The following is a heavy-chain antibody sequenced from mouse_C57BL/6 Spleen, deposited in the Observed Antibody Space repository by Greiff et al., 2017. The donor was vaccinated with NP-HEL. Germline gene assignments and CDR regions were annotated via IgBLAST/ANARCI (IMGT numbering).Heavy chain of an antibody. Sequence: EVQLQQSGPELVKPGASVKISCKASGYSFTGYYMNWVKQSPEKSLEWIGEINPSTGGTTYNQKFKDKATLTVDKSSSTAYMQLKSLTSEDSAVYYCARGAYGSSYYWYFDVWGTGTTVTVSS. CDR3: ARGAYGSSYYWYFDV. CDR2: INPSTGGT. J-gene: IGHJ1*03. D-gene: IGHD1-1*01. CDR1: GYSFTGYY. V-gene: IGHV1-42*01.